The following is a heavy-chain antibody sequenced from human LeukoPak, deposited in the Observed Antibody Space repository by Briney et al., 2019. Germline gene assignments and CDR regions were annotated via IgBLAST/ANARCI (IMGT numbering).Heavy chain of an antibody. CDR3: AKSGYSYGYNWFDP. CDR2: IIPILGIA. Sequence: SVKVSCKASGGTFSSYAISWVRQAPGQGLEWLGRIIPILGIANYAQKFQGRVTITADKSTSTAYMELSSLRSEDTAVYYCAKSGYSYGYNWFDPWGQGTLVTVSS. CDR1: GGTFSSYA. V-gene: IGHV1-69*04. D-gene: IGHD5-18*01. J-gene: IGHJ5*02.